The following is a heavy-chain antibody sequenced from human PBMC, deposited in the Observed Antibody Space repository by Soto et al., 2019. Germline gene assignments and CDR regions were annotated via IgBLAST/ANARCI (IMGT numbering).Heavy chain of an antibody. CDR2: ISWNSGSI. Sequence: GGSLRLSCAASGFTFDDYALHWVRQAPGKGLEWVSGISWNSGSIGYADSVKGRFTISRDNAKNSLYLQMNSLRAEDTALYYCAKASSSGYYYYFDYWGQGTLVTV. D-gene: IGHD3-22*01. CDR1: GFTFDDYA. V-gene: IGHV3-9*01. CDR3: AKASSSGYYYYFDY. J-gene: IGHJ4*02.